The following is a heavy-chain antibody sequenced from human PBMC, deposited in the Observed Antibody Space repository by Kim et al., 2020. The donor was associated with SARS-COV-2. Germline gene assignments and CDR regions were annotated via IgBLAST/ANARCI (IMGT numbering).Heavy chain of an antibody. J-gene: IGHJ4*02. CDR3: ARGREIAAARYFDY. Sequence: SETLSLTCTVSGVSVGSSAYYWGWFRQPPGKGLEWIGSIYYSGINYYNPSLKSRVTISLDTSKNQFPLKLSSVTAADTAVYYCARGREIAAARYFDYWGQGTLVTVSS. V-gene: IGHV4-39*06. CDR2: IYYSGIN. D-gene: IGHD6-13*01. CDR1: GVSVGSSAYY.